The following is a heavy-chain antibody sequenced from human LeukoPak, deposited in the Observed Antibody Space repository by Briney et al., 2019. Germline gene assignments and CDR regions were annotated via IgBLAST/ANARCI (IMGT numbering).Heavy chain of an antibody. CDR3: ARDGGIAVAGEILVY. CDR2: IIPIFGTA. CDR1: GGTFSSYA. V-gene: IGHV1-69*05. J-gene: IGHJ4*02. Sequence: SVKVSCKVSGGTFSSYAISWVRQAPGQGLEWMGRIIPIFGTANYAQKFQGRVTITTDESTSTAYMELSSLRSEDTAVYYCARDGGIAVAGEILVYWGQGTLVTVSS. D-gene: IGHD6-19*01.